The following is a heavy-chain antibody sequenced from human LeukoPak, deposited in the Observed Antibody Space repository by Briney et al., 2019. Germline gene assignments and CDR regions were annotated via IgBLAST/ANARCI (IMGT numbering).Heavy chain of an antibody. J-gene: IGHJ4*02. D-gene: IGHD3-10*01. CDR1: GFTFSTYT. CDR2: ISYDGNKK. V-gene: IGHV3-30-3*01. CDR3: ARTWEDYYGSGSLEAHS. Sequence: PGGSLRLSCAASGFTFSTYTMHWVRQAPGKGLQWVAVISYDGNKKYYADAVEGRFTISRDNSKDTLYLQMNSLRTEDTAVYYCARTWEDYYGSGSLEAHSWGQGTLVTVSS.